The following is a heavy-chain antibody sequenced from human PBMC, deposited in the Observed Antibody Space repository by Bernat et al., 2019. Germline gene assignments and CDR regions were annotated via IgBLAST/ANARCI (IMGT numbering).Heavy chain of an antibody. CDR1: GYIFTDYF. CDR3: ARDLASTAFWEFDY. J-gene: IGHJ4*02. V-gene: IGHV1-2*06. CDR2: INSDTGVT. D-gene: IGHD2-21*02. Sequence: QVQLAQPGAEVKKPGASVKVSCKASGYIFTDYFIQWVRQAPGQGLEWMGRINSDTGVTTYTQKFKGRVPMTRDTSISTAYMELSSLTSDDTAVYYCARDLASTAFWEFDYWGRGTQVTVSS.